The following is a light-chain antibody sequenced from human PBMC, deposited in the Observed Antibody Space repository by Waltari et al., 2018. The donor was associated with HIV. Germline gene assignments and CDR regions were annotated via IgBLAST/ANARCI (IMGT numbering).Light chain of an antibody. Sequence: QAVVTQEPSLPVSPGGPVPLPFGPSPGPVPSGHYPYWFQQKPGQAPRTLIYDTSNKHSWTPARFSGSLLGGKAALTLSGAQPEDEAEYYCLLSYSGARTFGGGTKLTVL. CDR1: PGPVPSGHY. J-gene: IGLJ3*02. CDR2: DTS. V-gene: IGLV7-46*01. CDR3: LLSYSGART.